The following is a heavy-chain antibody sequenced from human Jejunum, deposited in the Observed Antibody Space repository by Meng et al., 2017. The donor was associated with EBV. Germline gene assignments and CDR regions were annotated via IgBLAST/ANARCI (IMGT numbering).Heavy chain of an antibody. D-gene: IGHD6-13*01. J-gene: IGHJ4*02. V-gene: IGHV1-8*01. CDR3: ARAVGAAGSMVNFDY. Sequence: VQVVQSGGEVKKPGASVKVSCKASGYTFNSNDINWVRQATGQGLEWIGWMNPSSDDTGFAQKFQGRVTVTRDNSINTAYMELSSLTSDDTAVYYCARAVGAAGSMVNFDYWGQGTLVTVSS. CDR1: GYTFNSND. CDR2: MNPSSDDT.